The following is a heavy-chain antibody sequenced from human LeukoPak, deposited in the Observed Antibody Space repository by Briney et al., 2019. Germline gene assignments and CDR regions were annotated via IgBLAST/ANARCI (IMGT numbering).Heavy chain of an antibody. CDR2: IYTSGST. CDR3: ARDRYYYDSSGYLNWFDP. Sequence: PSEILSLTCTVSGGSISSYYWSWIRQPAGKGLEWIGRIYTSGSTNYNPSLKSRVTMSVDTSKNQFSLKLSSVTAADTAVYYCARDRYYYDSSGYLNWFDPWGQGTLVTVSS. V-gene: IGHV4-4*07. D-gene: IGHD3-22*01. J-gene: IGHJ5*02. CDR1: GGSISSYY.